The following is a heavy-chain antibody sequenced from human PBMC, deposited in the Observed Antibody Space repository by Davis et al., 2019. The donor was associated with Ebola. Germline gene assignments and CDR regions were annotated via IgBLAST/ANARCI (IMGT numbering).Heavy chain of an antibody. V-gene: IGHV3-66*01. Sequence: GESLKISCAASGFTVSSNYMSWVRQAPGKGLEWVSVIYSGGSTYYADSVKGRFTISRDNSKNTLYLQMNSLRAEDTAVYYCARDSEGGYYYMDVWGKGTTVTVSS. CDR1: GFTVSSNY. J-gene: IGHJ6*03. CDR2: IYSGGST. D-gene: IGHD3-16*01. CDR3: ARDSEGGYYYMDV.